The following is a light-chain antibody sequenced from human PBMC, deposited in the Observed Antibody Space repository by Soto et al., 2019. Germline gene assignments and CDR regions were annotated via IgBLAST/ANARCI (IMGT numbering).Light chain of an antibody. V-gene: IGLV2-23*01. J-gene: IGLJ1*01. CDR1: SDDVGAYNS. CDR2: KGT. Sequence: QSALAQPASVSGSPGQSITISCTGNSDDVGAYNSVSWYQQLPHKAPQVILYKGTQRPSGVSSRFSGSTSGNAASLTISGLQADDEADYFCCSSAPESTYVFGTGTQLTV. CDR3: CSSAPESTYV.